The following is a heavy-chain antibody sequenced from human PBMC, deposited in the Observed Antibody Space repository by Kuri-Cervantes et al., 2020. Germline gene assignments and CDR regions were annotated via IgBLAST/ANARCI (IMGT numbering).Heavy chain of an antibody. CDR3: AVIGYSSGWLYYYGMDV. CDR2: INPNSGGT. D-gene: IGHD6-19*01. J-gene: IGHJ6*02. Sequence: ASVKVSCKASGYTFTGYYMHWVRQAPGQGLEWMGWINPNSGGTNYAQKFQGRVTMTRDTSISTAYMELSRLRSDDTAVYYCAVIGYSSGWLYYYGMDVWGQGTTVTVSS. CDR1: GYTFTGYY. V-gene: IGHV1-2*02.